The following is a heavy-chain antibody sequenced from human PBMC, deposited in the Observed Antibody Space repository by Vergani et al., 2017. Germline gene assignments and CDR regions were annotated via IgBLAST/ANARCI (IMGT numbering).Heavy chain of an antibody. Sequence: QVQLVQSGAEVKKPGSSVKVSCKASGGTFSSYAIRWVRQAPGQGLEWMGGIITIFGTANYAQKFQGRVTITADTSTSTAYMELSSLRSEDTEVEEGARGEGRRGGWDYCGQGTLVTVSS. CDR3: ARGEGRRGGWDY. CDR1: GGTFSSYA. V-gene: IGHV1-69*06. CDR2: IITIFGTA. J-gene: IGHJ4*02. D-gene: IGHD3-16*01.